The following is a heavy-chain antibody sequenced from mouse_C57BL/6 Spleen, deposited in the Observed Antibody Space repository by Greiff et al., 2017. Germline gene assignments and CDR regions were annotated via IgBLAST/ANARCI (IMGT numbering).Heavy chain of an antibody. V-gene: IGHV1-81*01. CDR1: GYTFTSYG. J-gene: IGHJ2*01. CDR3: HYYYGHLNY. CDR2: IYPRSGNT. D-gene: IGHD1-1*01. Sequence: QVQLKESGAELARPGASVKLSCKASGYTFTSYGISWVKQRTGQGLEWIGEIYPRSGNTYYNEKFKGKATLTADKSSSTAYMELRSLTSEDSAVYFCHYYYGHLNYWGQGTTLTVSS.